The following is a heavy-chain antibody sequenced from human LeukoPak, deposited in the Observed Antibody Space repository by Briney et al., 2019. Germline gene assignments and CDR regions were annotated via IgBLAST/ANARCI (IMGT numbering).Heavy chain of an antibody. V-gene: IGHV3-20*04. D-gene: IGHD6-13*01. J-gene: IGHJ4*02. Sequence: GGTLRLSCAASGFTFSSYGMSWVRQAPGKGLEWVSGINWNGGSTGYADSVKGRFTISRDNAKNSLYLQMNSLRAEDTALYYCAREFIAAADDYWGQGTLVTVSS. CDR1: GFTFSSYG. CDR2: INWNGGST. CDR3: AREFIAAADDY.